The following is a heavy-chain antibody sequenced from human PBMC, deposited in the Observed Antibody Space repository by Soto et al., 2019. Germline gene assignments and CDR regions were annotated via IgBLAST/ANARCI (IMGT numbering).Heavy chain of an antibody. CDR1: GASFGTYY. D-gene: IGHD1-26*01. CDR2: IFYSGHL. V-gene: IGHV4-59*01. CDR3: AREGGGYRFDY. J-gene: IGHJ4*02. Sequence: QVQLQESGPGLVKPSETLSLTCAVSGASFGTYYWSWIRQPPGKGLEWIGYIFYSGHLKYNPSLKGRLTISVDPSKNQLPLRLTSVTAADTAVYYGAREGGGYRFDYWGQGTLVTVSS.